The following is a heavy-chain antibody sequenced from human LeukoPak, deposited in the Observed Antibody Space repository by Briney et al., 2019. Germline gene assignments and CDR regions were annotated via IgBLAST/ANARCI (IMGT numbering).Heavy chain of an antibody. CDR1: GFTFSNFG. CDR2: ISDNGRRT. V-gene: IGHV3-33*08. Sequence: GGSLRLSCAASGFTFSNFGLNWVRQAPGKGLEWVAFISDNGRRTYYLESVEGLFTISRDDSKNTLYLQMNSLRVDDTAVYYCARDRIGKYSIDYWGQGTLVTVSS. D-gene: IGHD2-15*01. J-gene: IGHJ4*02. CDR3: ARDRIGKYSIDY.